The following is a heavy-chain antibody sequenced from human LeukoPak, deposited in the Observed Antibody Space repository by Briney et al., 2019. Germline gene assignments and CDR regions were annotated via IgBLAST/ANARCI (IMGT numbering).Heavy chain of an antibody. J-gene: IGHJ4*02. D-gene: IGHD3-22*01. CDR3: ARDSSGYYYFDY. CDR2: IIPIFGTA. V-gene: IGHV1-69*13. CDR1: GGTFSSYA. Sequence: PVKVSCKASGGTFSSYAISWVRQAPGQGLEWMGGIIPIFGTANYAQKFQGRVTITADESTSTACMELSSLRSEDTAVYYCARDSSGYYYFDYWGQGTLVTVSS.